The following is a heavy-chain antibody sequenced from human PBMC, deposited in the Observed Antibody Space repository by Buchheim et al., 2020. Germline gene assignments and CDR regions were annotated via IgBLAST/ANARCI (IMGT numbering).Heavy chain of an antibody. CDR2: VNSDGSNA. V-gene: IGHV3-74*02. CDR1: GFTFSSYW. Sequence: EVQLVESGGGLVQPGGSLRLSCAASGFTFSSYWMSWVRQAPGKGLAWVSRVNSDGSNAVYADSVKGRFTISRDNARNTLYMQMTGLRDDDSAVYYCTRGTPNYSAYDYWGQGT. CDR3: TRGTPNYSAYDY. D-gene: IGHD5-12*01. J-gene: IGHJ4*02.